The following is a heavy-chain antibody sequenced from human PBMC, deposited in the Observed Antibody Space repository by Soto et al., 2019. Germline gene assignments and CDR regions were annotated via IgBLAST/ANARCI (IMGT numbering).Heavy chain of an antibody. CDR3: ARGSPTTVTTWFDP. V-gene: IGHV1-69*13. Sequence: SVKVSCKASGGTFSNFAINWVRQAPGQGLEWMGGIIPVFGKAKYAQKFQGRVEFTADESTSTAYMEVNSLTSEDTAVYYCARGSPTTVTTWFDPWGQGTLVTVSS. CDR1: GGTFSNFA. CDR2: IIPVFGKA. D-gene: IGHD4-17*01. J-gene: IGHJ5*02.